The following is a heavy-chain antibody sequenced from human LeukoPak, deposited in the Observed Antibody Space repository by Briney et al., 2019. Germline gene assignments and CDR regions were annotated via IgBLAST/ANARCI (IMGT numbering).Heavy chain of an antibody. Sequence: PGGSLRLSCAASGFTFSSHWMHWVRQAPGKGLEWVAHINPDGRDTYYVDSVKGRFTISRDNAQNSMYLQMNSLRVEDTAVYYCTSWGDTTAEYFQRWGQGTLVTVSS. CDR2: INPDGRDT. D-gene: IGHD2-21*02. CDR1: GFTFSSHW. V-gene: IGHV3-7*01. J-gene: IGHJ1*01. CDR3: TSWGDTTAEYFQR.